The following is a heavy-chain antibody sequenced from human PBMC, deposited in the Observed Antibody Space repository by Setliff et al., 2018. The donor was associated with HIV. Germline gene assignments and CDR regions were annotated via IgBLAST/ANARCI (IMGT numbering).Heavy chain of an antibody. D-gene: IGHD6-13*01. CDR3: ARKQQLRWAWMASSYYYALDV. CDR2: IEHGGST. CDR1: SESFTNYY. Sequence: PSETLSLTCTVDSESFTNYYWRWIRQPPGKGLEWIGEIEHGGSTRYNPSLKSRITMSADTSKNQFSLGLSSVTAADTAVYYCARKQQLRWAWMASSYYYALDVWGPGTTVTVSS. J-gene: IGHJ6*02. V-gene: IGHV4-34*01.